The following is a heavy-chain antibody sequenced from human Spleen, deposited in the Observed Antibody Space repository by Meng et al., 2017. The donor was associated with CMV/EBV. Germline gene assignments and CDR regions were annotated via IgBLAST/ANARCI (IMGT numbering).Heavy chain of an antibody. J-gene: IGHJ4*02. CDR2: INPKSGGT. CDR1: GYTFTDYF. V-gene: IGHV1-2*02. CDR3: ARDNNWGPDY. Sequence: ASVQVSCKASGYTFTDYFLHWVRQAPGQGLEWMGWINPKSGGTNYAQQFQGRVTLTRDTSINTGYMELTRLTSDDTAVYYCARDNNWGPDYWGQGTLVTVSS. D-gene: IGHD7-27*01.